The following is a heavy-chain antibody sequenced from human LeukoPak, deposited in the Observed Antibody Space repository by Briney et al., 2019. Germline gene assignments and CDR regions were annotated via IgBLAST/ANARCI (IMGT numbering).Heavy chain of an antibody. D-gene: IGHD3-22*01. J-gene: IGHJ4*02. CDR1: GGSISSSDYY. Sequence: SQTLSLTCAVSGGSISSSDYYSHWIRQHTGKGLEWIGYVYYIGRTFYNPSLRSRVTLSVDTSKNLFCLELASVTAADTAVYCCARGQYHYETSGHDFDYWGQGTLVTVAS. V-gene: IGHV4-31*11. CDR2: VYYIGRT. CDR3: ARGQYHYETSGHDFDY.